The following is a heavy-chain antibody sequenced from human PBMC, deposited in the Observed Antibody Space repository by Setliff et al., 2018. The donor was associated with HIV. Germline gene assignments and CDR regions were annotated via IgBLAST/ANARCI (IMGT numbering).Heavy chain of an antibody. J-gene: IGHJ4*02. CDR1: GGSISSSSYY. CDR2: IYYSGST. CDR3: ARSRTLVGYSSSCFFDY. Sequence: SETLSLTCTVSGGSISSSSYYWGWIRQPPGKGLEWIGSIYYSGSTYYNPSLKSRVTISVDTSKNQFSLKLSSVTAADTTVYYCARSRTLVGYSSSCFFDYWGQGTLVTVSS. D-gene: IGHD6-13*01. V-gene: IGHV4-39*01.